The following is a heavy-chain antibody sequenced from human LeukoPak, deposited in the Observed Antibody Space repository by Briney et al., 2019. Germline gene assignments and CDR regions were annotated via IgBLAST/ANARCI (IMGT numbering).Heavy chain of an antibody. D-gene: IGHD5-18*01. CDR3: TRDRTGYSYGYGSTSAFDY. CDR2: IRSKACGGTT. Sequence: PGGSLRLSCAASGFTFSSYWMSWVRQAPGKGLEWVGFIRSKACGGTTEYAASVKGRFTISRDDSKSIAYLQMNSLKTEDTAVYYCTRDRTGYSYGYGSTSAFDYWGQGTLVTVSS. V-gene: IGHV3-49*04. J-gene: IGHJ4*02. CDR1: GFTFSSYW.